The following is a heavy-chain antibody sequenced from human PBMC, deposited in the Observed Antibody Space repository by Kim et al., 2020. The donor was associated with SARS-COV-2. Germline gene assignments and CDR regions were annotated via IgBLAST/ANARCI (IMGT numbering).Heavy chain of an antibody. CDR1: GFTFSSYA. CDR3: AKVLPGIAAAGETDFDY. CDR2: ISGSGGST. J-gene: IGHJ4*02. D-gene: IGHD6-13*01. Sequence: GGSLRLSCAASGFTFSSYAMSWVRQAPGKGLEWVSAISGSGGSTYYADSVKGRFTISRDNSKNTLYLQMNSLRAEDTAVYYCAKVLPGIAAAGETDFDYWGQGTLVTVSS. V-gene: IGHV3-23*01.